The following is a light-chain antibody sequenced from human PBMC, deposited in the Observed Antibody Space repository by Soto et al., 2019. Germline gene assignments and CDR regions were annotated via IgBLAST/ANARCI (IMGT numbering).Light chain of an antibody. V-gene: IGKV1-5*01. Sequence: DIQMTQSPSTLSASVGDRVTITCRASRSISSWLAWYQQKPGKAPKLLIYDASSLESGVPSRFSGSGSGTEFTLTISSLQPDDFATYYCQQYNGYSRTFGQGTKVDIK. CDR1: RSISSW. CDR3: QQYNGYSRT. J-gene: IGKJ1*01. CDR2: DAS.